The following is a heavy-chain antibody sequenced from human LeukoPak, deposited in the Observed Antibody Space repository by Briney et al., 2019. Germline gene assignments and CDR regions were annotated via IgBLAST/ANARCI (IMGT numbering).Heavy chain of an antibody. D-gene: IGHD6-19*01. CDR3: ARDAGYSSGWWRSGDYFDY. CDR1: GGSISSGGYY. Sequence: PSQTLSLTCTVSGGSISSGGYYWSWIRQPPGKGLEWVGYIYHSGSTYYNPSLKSRVTIPVDRSKNQFSLKLRSVTAADTAVYYCARDAGYSSGWWRSGDYFDYWGQGTLVTVSS. CDR2: IYHSGST. V-gene: IGHV4-30-2*01. J-gene: IGHJ4*02.